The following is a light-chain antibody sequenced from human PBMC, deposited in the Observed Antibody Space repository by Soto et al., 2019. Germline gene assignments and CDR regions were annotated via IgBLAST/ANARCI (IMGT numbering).Light chain of an antibody. CDR1: QSVSSN. J-gene: IGKJ1*01. CDR2: GAS. V-gene: IGKV3-15*01. CDR3: QQYNNWPRT. Sequence: IVVSLSPATLSVSKGERASLSCRASQSVSSNLAWYQQKPGQAPRLLIYGASTRATGIPARFSGSGSGTEFTLTISSLQSEDFAVYYCQQYNNWPRTFGQGTKVDI.